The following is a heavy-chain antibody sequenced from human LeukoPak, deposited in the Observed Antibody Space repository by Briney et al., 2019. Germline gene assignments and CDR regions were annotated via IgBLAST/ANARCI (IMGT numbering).Heavy chain of an antibody. CDR3: ARGSRGYYHESSGPEVHYYYGMDV. D-gene: IGHD3-22*01. CDR2: INHSGST. Sequence: PSETLSLTCTVSGGSIRSSYYYWGWIRQPPGKGLEWIGEINHSGSTNYNPSLKSRVTISVDTSKNQFSLKLSSVTVADTAVYFCARGSRGYYHESSGPEVHYYYGMDVWGQGTTVTVSS. CDR1: GGSIRSSYYY. J-gene: IGHJ6*02. V-gene: IGHV4-39*07.